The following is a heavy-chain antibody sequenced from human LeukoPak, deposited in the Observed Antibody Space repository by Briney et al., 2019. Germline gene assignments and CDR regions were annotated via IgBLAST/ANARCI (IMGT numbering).Heavy chain of an antibody. CDR2: VNTDNGNT. CDR1: GYTFTYYA. V-gene: IGHV1-3*04. J-gene: IGHJ4*02. D-gene: IGHD2/OR15-2a*01. Sequence: EASVKVSCKASGYTFTYYAIHWVRQAPGQRLEWMGWVNTDNGNTKYSLKFQDRVTITRDTSASTAYMELSSLRSEDTAVYYCARIIRYYFDYWGQGTLVTVSS. CDR3: ARIIRYYFDY.